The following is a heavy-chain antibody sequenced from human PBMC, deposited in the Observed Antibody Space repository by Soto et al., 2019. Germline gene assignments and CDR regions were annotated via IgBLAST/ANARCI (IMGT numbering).Heavy chain of an antibody. CDR1: GFTFSSYA. V-gene: IGHV3-23*01. Sequence: PGGSLRLSCEASGFTFSSYAMSWVRQAPGKGLEWVSAISGSGISTYYADSVKGRFTISRDNAKNSLYLQMNSLRAEDTAVYYCARGRWTTVTTPHGYWGQGTLVTVSS. D-gene: IGHD4-17*01. CDR2: ISGSGIST. J-gene: IGHJ4*02. CDR3: ARGRWTTVTTPHGY.